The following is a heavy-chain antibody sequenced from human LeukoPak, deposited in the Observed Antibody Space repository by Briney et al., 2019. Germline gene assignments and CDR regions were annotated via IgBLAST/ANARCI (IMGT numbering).Heavy chain of an antibody. V-gene: IGHV1-18*01. CDR2: IGVHNGDT. CDR3: AKDSRTRFTMIVAIDY. CDR1: GYTFTNYG. J-gene: IGHJ4*02. Sequence: ASVKVSCKASGYTFTNYGISWVRQAPGQGLEWMGWIGVHNGDTNYAQKFQGRVTMTTDTSTSTAYMELRSLRSDDTAVYYCAKDSRTRFTMIVAIDYWGQGTLVTVSS. D-gene: IGHD3-22*01.